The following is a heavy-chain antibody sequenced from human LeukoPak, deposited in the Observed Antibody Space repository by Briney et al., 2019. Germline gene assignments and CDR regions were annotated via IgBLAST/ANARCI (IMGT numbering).Heavy chain of an antibody. J-gene: IGHJ6*02. V-gene: IGHV5-51*01. CDR1: GYSFTSYW. Sequence: GESLKISCKGSGYSFTSYWIGWVRQMPGKGLEWMGIIYPGDSDTRYSPSFQGQVTISADKSISTAYLQWSSLKASDTAMYYCARRDGYCSSTSCYADYYYGMDVWGQGTTVTVSS. D-gene: IGHD2-2*01. CDR2: IYPGDSDT. CDR3: ARRDGYCSSTSCYADYYYGMDV.